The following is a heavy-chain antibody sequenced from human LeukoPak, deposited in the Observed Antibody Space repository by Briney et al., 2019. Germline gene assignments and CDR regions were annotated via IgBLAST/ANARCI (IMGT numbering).Heavy chain of an antibody. CDR2: INTNTGNP. V-gene: IGHV7-4-1*02. J-gene: IGHJ4*02. Sequence: ASVKVSCKASGYTFTSYAMNWVRQAPGQGLEWMGWINTNTGNPTYAQGFTGRFVFSLDTSVSTAYLQISSLKAEDTAVYYCALVQEDILTGYYEYWGQGTLVTVSS. D-gene: IGHD3-9*01. CDR3: ALVQEDILTGYYEY. CDR1: GYTFTSYA.